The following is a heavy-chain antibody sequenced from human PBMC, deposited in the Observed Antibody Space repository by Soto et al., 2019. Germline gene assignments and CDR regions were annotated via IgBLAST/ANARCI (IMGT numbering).Heavy chain of an antibody. J-gene: IGHJ3*02. CDR1: GFTFTSSA. Sequence: QMQLVQSGPEVKKPGTSVKVSCKASGFTFTSSAMQWVRQARGQRLEWIGWIVVGSGNTNYAQKFQERVSITRDMSTRTAYMELSSLRSEATAVYYCAAGVTYDGNCDIWGQGTMFTVSS. CDR2: IVVGSGNT. D-gene: IGHD5-12*01. CDR3: AAGVTYDGNCDI. V-gene: IGHV1-58*02.